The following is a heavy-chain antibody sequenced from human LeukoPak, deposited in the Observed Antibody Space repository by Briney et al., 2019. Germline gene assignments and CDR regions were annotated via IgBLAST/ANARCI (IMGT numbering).Heavy chain of an antibody. J-gene: IGHJ3*02. V-gene: IGHV4-61*02. CDR2: IYISGST. D-gene: IGHD3-22*01. Sequence: SQTLSLTCTVSGGSISSGSYYWSWIRQPAGKGLEWIGRIYISGSTNYNPSLKSRVTISVDTSKNQFSLKLSSVTAADTAVYFCARGPYSYDSSGAFDIWGQGTMVTVSS. CDR1: GGSISSGSYY. CDR3: ARGPYSYDSSGAFDI.